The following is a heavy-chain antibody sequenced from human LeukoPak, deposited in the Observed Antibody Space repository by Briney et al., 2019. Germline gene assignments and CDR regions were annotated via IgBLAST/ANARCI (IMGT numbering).Heavy chain of an antibody. D-gene: IGHD3-10*01. CDR3: ARVRFGEPNDAFDI. J-gene: IGHJ3*02. CDR1: GYTFTGYY. CDR2: INPNSGGT. V-gene: IGHV1-2*02. Sequence: ASVKVSCKASGYTFTGYYMHWVRQAPGQGLEWMGWINPNSGGTNYAQKFQGRVTMTRDTSISTAYMELSRLRSEDTAVYYCARVRFGEPNDAFDIWGQGTMVTVSS.